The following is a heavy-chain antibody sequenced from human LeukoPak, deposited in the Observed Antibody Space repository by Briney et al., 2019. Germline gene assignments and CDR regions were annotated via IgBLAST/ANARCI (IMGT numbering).Heavy chain of an antibody. CDR3: ARAPDFWSGYDYYCYMDV. CDR1: GFTFSSYW. V-gene: IGHV3-74*01. Sequence: GGSLRLSCAASGFTFSSYWMHWVRQAPGKGLVWVSRINSDGSSTSYADSVKGRFTISRDNAKNTLYLQMNSLRAEDTAVYYCARAPDFWSGYDYYCYMDVWGKGTTVTVSS. CDR2: INSDGSST. D-gene: IGHD3-3*01. J-gene: IGHJ6*03.